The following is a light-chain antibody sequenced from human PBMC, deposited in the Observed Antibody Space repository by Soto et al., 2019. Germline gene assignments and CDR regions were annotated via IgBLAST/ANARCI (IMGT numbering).Light chain of an antibody. CDR2: YVS. J-gene: IGLJ1*01. V-gene: IGLV2-11*01. CDR1: SSDVGGYNY. CDR3: CSYAGSYSYV. Sequence: QSVLTQPRSVSGSPGQSVTISCTGTSSDVGGYNYVSWYQEQPGKAPKLMIYYVSKRPSGVPDRFSGSKSGNTASLTISGLQAEDEADYYCCSYAGSYSYVFGTGTKLTVL.